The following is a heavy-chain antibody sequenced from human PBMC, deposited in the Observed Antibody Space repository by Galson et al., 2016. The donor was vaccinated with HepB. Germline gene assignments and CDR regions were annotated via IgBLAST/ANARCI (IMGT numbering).Heavy chain of an antibody. D-gene: IGHD5-12*01. Sequence: SLSLSCAASGFTLSSSAMSWVRQAPGKGLVWVSRIDTEGRIPNTADSVRGRFTISRDNTKNTLFLQMNSLRAEDTAVYYCARDIGGYGGKWGQGTLVTVSS. J-gene: IGHJ4*02. CDR2: IDTEGRIP. CDR3: ARDIGGYGGK. CDR1: GFTLSSSA. V-gene: IGHV3-74*01.